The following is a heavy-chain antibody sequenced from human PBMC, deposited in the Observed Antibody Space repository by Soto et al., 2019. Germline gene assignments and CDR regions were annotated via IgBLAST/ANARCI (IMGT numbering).Heavy chain of an antibody. CDR3: ALGYYDSSGYFPYDPLSI. D-gene: IGHD3-22*01. J-gene: IGHJ3*02. CDR1: GGSISSGGYY. CDR2: IYYSGST. V-gene: IGHV4-31*03. Sequence: PSETLSLTCTVSGGSISSGGYYWSWIRQHPGKGLEWIGYIYYSGSTYYNPSLKSRVTISVDTSKNQFSLKLSSVTAADTAVYYCALGYYDSSGYFPYDPLSIWGQGTMVTVSS.